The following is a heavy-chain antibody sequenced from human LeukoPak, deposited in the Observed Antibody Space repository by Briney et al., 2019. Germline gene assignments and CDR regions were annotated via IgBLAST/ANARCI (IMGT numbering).Heavy chain of an antibody. D-gene: IGHD2-21*02. CDR1: GFDFSSYA. Sequence: GGSLRLSCAASGFDFSSYAMYWVRQAPGKGLAWVAFISYDGSNKYYADSVKGRFTTSRDDSKSRLYLQMNSLRTEDAAVYYCARDRETYLVTHPNFAYWGQGTLVTVSS. CDR2: ISYDGSNK. J-gene: IGHJ4*02. V-gene: IGHV3-30-3*01. CDR3: ARDRETYLVTHPNFAY.